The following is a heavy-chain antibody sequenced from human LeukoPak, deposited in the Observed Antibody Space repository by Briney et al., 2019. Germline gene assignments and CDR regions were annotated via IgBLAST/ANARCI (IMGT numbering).Heavy chain of an antibody. V-gene: IGHV1-2*02. J-gene: IGHJ5*02. CDR1: GYNFRAYY. Sequence: ASVKVSCKASGYNFRAYYIHWVRQAPGQGLEWLGYIRPMTGDTNYAQKFQDRVTFSMDTSTATAYMELRSLRSDDTAFYYCGRGVQSSDPWGREPLVTVSS. D-gene: IGHD3-16*01. CDR2: IRPMTGDT. CDR3: GRGVQSSDP.